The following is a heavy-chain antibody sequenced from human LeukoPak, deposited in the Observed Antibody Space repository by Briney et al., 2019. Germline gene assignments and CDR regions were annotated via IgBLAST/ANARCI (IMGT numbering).Heavy chain of an antibody. CDR2: ISYDGSNT. V-gene: IGHV3-30-3*01. D-gene: IGHD3-22*01. J-gene: IGHJ4*02. CDR3: AREGVRYYYDSSGYYSDY. CDR1: GFTFSTYA. Sequence: GGSLRLSCTASGFTFSTYAMHWVRQSPGKGLEWVAVISYDGSNTYSADSVKGRFTISRDNAKNSLYLQMNSLRAEDTAVYYCAREGVRYYYDSSGYYSDYWGQGTLVTVSS.